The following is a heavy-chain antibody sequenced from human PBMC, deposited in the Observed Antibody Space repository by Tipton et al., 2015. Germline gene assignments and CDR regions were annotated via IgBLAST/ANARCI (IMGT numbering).Heavy chain of an antibody. V-gene: IGHV4-31*03. CDR1: GGSISSGGHY. CDR3: ARDRLRGDYKYYFDY. D-gene: IGHD4-17*01. CDR2: IYYSGST. J-gene: IGHJ4*02. Sequence: LRLSCTVSGGSISSGGHYWSWIRQHPGKGLEWIGNIYYSGSTYYNPSLKSRVTISVDTSKNQFSLKLSSVTAADTAVYYCARDRLRGDYKYYFDYWSQGTLVTVSS.